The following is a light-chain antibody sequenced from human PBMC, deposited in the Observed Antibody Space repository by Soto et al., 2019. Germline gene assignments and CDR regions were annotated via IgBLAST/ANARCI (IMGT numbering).Light chain of an antibody. CDR3: QQYGSSLYT. J-gene: IGKJ2*01. V-gene: IGKV3-20*01. Sequence: EIVLTQSPGTLSLSPGETATLSCRASQSVSSSYLAWYQQKPGQAPRLLIYSVSTRATGIPDRFSVSGSGTDFTLTITRLEPEDFAVYYCQQYGSSLYTFGQGTKVEIK. CDR1: QSVSSSY. CDR2: SVS.